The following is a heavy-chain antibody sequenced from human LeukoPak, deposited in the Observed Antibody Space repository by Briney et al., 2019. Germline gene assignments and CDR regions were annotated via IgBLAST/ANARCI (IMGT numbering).Heavy chain of an antibody. V-gene: IGHV3-21*04. CDR1: GFTFSSYS. CDR2: ISSSSSYI. D-gene: IGHD3-3*01. J-gene: IGHJ6*02. CDR3: AKGLNDFWSGYYPSDYYYGMDV. Sequence: GGSLRLSCAASGFTFSSYSMNWVRQAPGKGLEWVSSISSSSSYIYYADSVKGRFTISRDNAKNSLYLQMNSLRAEDTALYYCAKGLNDFWSGYYPSDYYYGMDVWGQGTTVTVSS.